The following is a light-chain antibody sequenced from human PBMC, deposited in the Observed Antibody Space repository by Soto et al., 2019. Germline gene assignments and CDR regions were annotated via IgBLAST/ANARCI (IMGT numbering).Light chain of an antibody. Sequence: EIVMTQSPATLSVSPGERATLSCRASQSVSSNLAWYQQKPGQAPRLLIYGASTRATGIPARFSGSGSGTEFTLTISSLQSEDSEVYYCQQYNNWPPWTLGQGTKVDIK. CDR1: QSVSSN. V-gene: IGKV3-15*01. CDR3: QQYNNWPPWT. J-gene: IGKJ1*01. CDR2: GAS.